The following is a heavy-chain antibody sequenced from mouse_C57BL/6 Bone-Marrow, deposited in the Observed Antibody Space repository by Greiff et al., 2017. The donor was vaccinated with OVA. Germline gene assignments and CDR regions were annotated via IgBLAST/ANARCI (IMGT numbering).Heavy chain of an antibody. CDR2: IDPSDSYT. D-gene: IGHD2-1*01. J-gene: IGHJ3*01. Sequence: QSCKASGYTFTSYWMQWVNQRPGQGLEWIGEIDPSDSYTNYNQKFKGKATLTVDTSSSTAYMQRSSLTSEDSAVYYCAIYYGNYTGFAYWGQGTLVTVSA. CDR1: GYTFTSYW. CDR3: AIYYGNYTGFAY. V-gene: IGHV1-50*01.